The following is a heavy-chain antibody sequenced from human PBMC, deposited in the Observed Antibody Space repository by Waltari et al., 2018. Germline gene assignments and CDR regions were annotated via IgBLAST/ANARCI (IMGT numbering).Heavy chain of an antibody. CDR2: VHGSGKS. Sequence: QLQLQESGPGLVKPSGTLSLPCDVSGGSVRSSAWWSWVRQAPGKGLEWIGQVHGSGKSYYNPSFASRVTVSLETSTNQFSLKVTSATAADTAVYYCARDRGRGLYFDSWGQGTLVTVSP. V-gene: IGHV4-4*02. CDR3: ARDRGRGLYFDS. CDR1: GGSVRSSAW. D-gene: IGHD2-15*01. J-gene: IGHJ4*02.